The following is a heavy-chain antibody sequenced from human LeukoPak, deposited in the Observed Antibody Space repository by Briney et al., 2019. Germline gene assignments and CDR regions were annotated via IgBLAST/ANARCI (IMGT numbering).Heavy chain of an antibody. Sequence: SETLSLTCAVYGGSFSGYYWSWIRLPPGKGLEWIGEINHSGSTNYNPSLKSRVTISVDTSKSQFSLKLSSVTAADTAVYYCARSANYYYYMDVWGKGTTVTVSS. CDR3: ARSANYYYYMDV. J-gene: IGHJ6*03. CDR2: INHSGST. CDR1: GGSFSGYY. V-gene: IGHV4-34*01.